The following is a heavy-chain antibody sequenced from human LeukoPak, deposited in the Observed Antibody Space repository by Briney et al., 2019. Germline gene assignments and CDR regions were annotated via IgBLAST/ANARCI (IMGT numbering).Heavy chain of an antibody. D-gene: IGHD3-22*01. CDR1: GGSISSSSYY. CDR3: ARDLGDSSGQTGDY. Sequence: PSETLSLTCTVSGGSISSSSYYWGWIRQPPGKGLEWIGIIYYSGNTYYNPSLKSRVTISVDTSKNQFSLKLSSVTAADTAVYYCARDLGDSSGQTGDYWGQGTLVTVSS. CDR2: IYYSGNT. V-gene: IGHV4-39*07. J-gene: IGHJ4*02.